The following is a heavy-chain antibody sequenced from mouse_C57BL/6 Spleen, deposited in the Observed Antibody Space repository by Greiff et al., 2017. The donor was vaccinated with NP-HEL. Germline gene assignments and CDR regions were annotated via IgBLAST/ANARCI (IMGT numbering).Heavy chain of an antibody. D-gene: IGHD2-1*01. V-gene: IGHV1-53*01. CDR1: GYTFTSYW. J-gene: IGHJ1*03. Sequence: VQLQQPGTELVKPGASVKLSCKASGYTFTSYWMHWVKQRPGQGLEWIGNINPSNGGTTYNEKFKSKATLTVDKSSSTAYMQLSSLTSEDSAVYYCARSGGNSYWYFDVWGTGTTVTVSS. CDR3: ARSGGNSYWYFDV. CDR2: INPSNGGT.